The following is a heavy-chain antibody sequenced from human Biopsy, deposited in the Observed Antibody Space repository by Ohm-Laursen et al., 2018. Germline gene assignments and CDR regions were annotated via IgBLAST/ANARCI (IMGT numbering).Heavy chain of an antibody. CDR1: GYSFSTYD. CDR2: MIPSSGKT. V-gene: IGHV1-8*01. Sequence: SVKVSCKASGYSFSTYDVNWVRQARGQGLEWMGWMIPSSGKTGYAQRFQGRVTLIMNTSISTAYMELSGLRSEDTAVYFCARGYSRRVSIFEASIYWFDTWGQGTLVTVSS. D-gene: IGHD6-6*01. CDR3: ARGYSRRVSIFEASIYWFDT. J-gene: IGHJ5*02.